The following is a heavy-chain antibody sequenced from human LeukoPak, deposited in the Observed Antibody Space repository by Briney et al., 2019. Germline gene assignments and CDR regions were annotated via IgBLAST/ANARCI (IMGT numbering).Heavy chain of an antibody. J-gene: IGHJ4*02. V-gene: IGHV3-23*01. D-gene: IGHD1-1*01. CDR3: ARDGSFDY. CDR2: ISGSDGST. Sequence: GGSLRLSCVASGFTFSYYAVSWVRQAPGKGLEWVSAISGSDGSTYYADSVKGRFTISRDNAKNSLYLQMNSLRAEDTAVYYCARDGSFDYWGQGTLVTVSS. CDR1: GFTFSYYA.